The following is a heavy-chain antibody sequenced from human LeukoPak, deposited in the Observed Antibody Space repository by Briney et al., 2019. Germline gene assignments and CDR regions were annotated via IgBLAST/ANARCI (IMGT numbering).Heavy chain of an antibody. J-gene: IGHJ4*02. CDR3: ARSPDGFDY. CDR2: ISSGSSTI. V-gene: IGHV3-48*02. Sequence: GGSLRLSCAASGFIFSDYNMNWVRQAPGKGLEWVSYISSGSSTIYYADSVKGRFTISRDNAKNSLYLQMNSLTDEDTAVYYCARSPDGFDYWGQGTLVTVSS. D-gene: IGHD1-14*01. CDR1: GFIFSDYN.